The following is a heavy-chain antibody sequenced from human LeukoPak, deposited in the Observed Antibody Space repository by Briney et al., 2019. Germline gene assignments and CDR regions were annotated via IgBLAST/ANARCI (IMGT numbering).Heavy chain of an antibody. J-gene: IGHJ4*02. V-gene: IGHV4-34*01. CDR1: GGSFSGYY. CDR3: ARGDIAVAGFDY. D-gene: IGHD6-19*01. Sequence: SETLSLTCAVYGGSFSGYYWSWIRQPPGKGLEWIGEINHSGSINYNPSLKSRVTISVDTSKNQFSLKLSSVTAADTAVYYCARGDIAVAGFDYWGQGTLVTVSS. CDR2: INHSGSI.